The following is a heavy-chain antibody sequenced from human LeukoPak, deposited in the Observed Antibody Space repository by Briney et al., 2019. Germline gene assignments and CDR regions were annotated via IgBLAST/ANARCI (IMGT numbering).Heavy chain of an antibody. CDR2: INVNSGGT. CDR1: GYTFTDDY. J-gene: IGHJ4*02. CDR3: ARSPHILTGENFDF. D-gene: IGHD3-9*01. Sequence: ASLKVSCKASGYTFTDDYIHWVRQAPGQGLEWMGWINVNSGGTNYAQKFYARVTMTRDTSISTAYMELSRLRSDDTAVFYYARSPHILTGENFDFWGQGTLVTVSS. V-gene: IGHV1-2*02.